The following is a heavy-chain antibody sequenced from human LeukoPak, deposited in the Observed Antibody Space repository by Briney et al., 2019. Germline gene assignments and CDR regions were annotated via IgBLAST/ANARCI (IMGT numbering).Heavy chain of an antibody. J-gene: IGHJ5*02. D-gene: IGHD6-13*01. CDR2: IYYSGST. CDR1: GGSFSGYY. Sequence: PSETLSLTCAVYGGSFSGYYWSWIRQPPGKGLEWIGFIYYSGSTNYNPSLKSRVTISVDTSKNQFFLNLRSVTAADTAVYYCARVPRIEAGATGDWFDPWGQGTVVTVSS. CDR3: ARVPRIEAGATGDWFDP. V-gene: IGHV4-59*01.